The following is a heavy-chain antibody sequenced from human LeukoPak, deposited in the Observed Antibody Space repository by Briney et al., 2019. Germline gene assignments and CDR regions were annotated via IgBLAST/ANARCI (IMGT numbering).Heavy chain of an antibody. J-gene: IGHJ4*02. CDR1: GFTFSSYG. V-gene: IGHV3-30*03. CDR2: ISYDGSNK. CDR3: ATHMAAKIRYFDWLVHYFDY. D-gene: IGHD3-9*01. Sequence: GGSLRLSCAASGFTFSSYGMHWVRQAPGKGLEWVAVISYDGSNKYYADSVKGRFTISRDNSKNTLYLQMNSLRAEDTAVYYCATHMAAKIRYFDWLVHYFDYWGQGTLVTVSS.